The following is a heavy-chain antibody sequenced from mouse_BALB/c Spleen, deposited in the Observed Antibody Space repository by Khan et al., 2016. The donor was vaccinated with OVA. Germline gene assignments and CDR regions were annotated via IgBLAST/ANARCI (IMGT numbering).Heavy chain of an antibody. CDR1: GYTFTNYG. D-gene: IGHD4-1*02. Sequence: LVESGPELKKPGETVKISCKASGYTFTNYGMNWVKQAPGKGLKWMGWINTYSGEPTYADDFKGRSAFSLETSASTAYLQIKNLKNEDTATYFCARSNSYWYFDVWGAGTTVTVSS. V-gene: IGHV9-3-1*01. J-gene: IGHJ1*01. CDR3: ARSNSYWYFDV. CDR2: INTYSGEP.